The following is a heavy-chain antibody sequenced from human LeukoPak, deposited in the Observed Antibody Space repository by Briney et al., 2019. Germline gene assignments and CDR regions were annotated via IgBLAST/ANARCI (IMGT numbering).Heavy chain of an antibody. CDR1: GFTVSSSY. CDR2: IYGGGST. J-gene: IGHJ4*02. CDR3: ARRGDGGRSFDY. V-gene: IGHV3-53*01. D-gene: IGHD4-23*01. Sequence: PGGSLRLSCAASGFTVSSSYMNWVRQAPGKGLEWVSLIYGGGSTYYAGSVKSRFTISRDNSKNTLYLQMNSLRAEDTAVYYCARRGDGGRSFDYWGQGTLVTVSS.